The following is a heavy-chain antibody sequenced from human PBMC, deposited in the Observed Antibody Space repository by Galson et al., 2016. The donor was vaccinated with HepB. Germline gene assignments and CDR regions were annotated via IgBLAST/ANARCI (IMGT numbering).Heavy chain of an antibody. CDR2: IYASGIT. J-gene: IGHJ3*01. CDR1: GFLVSSNH. V-gene: IGHV3-53*04. CDR3: ARGPNAFDA. Sequence: SLRLSCAASGFLVSSNHMNWVRQAPGKGLEWVSIIYASGITYYADSVKGRFTISRHSSNNTLSLQMSGLRAEDTAVYYCARGPNAFDAWGQGTMVTVSS.